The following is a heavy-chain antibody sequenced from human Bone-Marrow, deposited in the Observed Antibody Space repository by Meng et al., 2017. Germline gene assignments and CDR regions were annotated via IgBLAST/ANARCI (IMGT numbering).Heavy chain of an antibody. V-gene: IGHV4-34*01. J-gene: IGHJ1*01. CDR2: INHSGST. CDR3: ARGTRPLLFQH. Sequence: QVQVQQWGAVLLKPSETLSLTAAVHGGSSSGYYWSWIRQPPGKGREWIGEINHSGSTNYNPSLKSRVTISVDTSKNQFSLKLSSVIAADTAVYYCARGTRPLLFQHWGQGTLVTVSS. D-gene: IGHD1-1*01. CDR1: GGSSSGYY.